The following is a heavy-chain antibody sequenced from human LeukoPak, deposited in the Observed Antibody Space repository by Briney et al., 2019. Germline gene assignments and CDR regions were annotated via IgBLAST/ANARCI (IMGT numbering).Heavy chain of an antibody. CDR3: ATSHGGAYCGGDCPSNWFDP. Sequence: PGGSLRLSCAASGFTFSSYAMSWVRQAPGKGLEWVSAISGSGGSTYYADSVKGRFTISRDNSKNTLHLQMNSLRAEDTAVYYCATSHGGAYCGGDCPSNWFDPWGQGTLVTVSS. CDR2: ISGSGGST. V-gene: IGHV3-23*01. D-gene: IGHD2-21*01. J-gene: IGHJ5*02. CDR1: GFTFSSYA.